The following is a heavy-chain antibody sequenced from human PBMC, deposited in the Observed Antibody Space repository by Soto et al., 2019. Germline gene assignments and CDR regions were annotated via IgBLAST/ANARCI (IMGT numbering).Heavy chain of an antibody. Sequence: QVQLQESGPGLVKPSQTLSLTCTVSGGSIGSGDYYWSWIRQPAGKGLEWIGYTYYSGNAYYNPSLKSRVTISVDTSKKQFSLKLSSVTAADTAVYYCARTMITFGGVIEYFDYWGQGTLVTVSS. CDR1: GGSIGSGDYY. V-gene: IGHV4-30-4*01. CDR2: TYYSGNA. D-gene: IGHD3-16*02. J-gene: IGHJ4*02. CDR3: ARTMITFGGVIEYFDY.